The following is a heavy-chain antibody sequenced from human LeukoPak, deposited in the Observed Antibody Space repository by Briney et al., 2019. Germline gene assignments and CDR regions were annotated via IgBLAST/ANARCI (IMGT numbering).Heavy chain of an antibody. J-gene: IGHJ4*02. CDR1: GFTFSSYA. V-gene: IGHV3-23*01. D-gene: IGHD3-22*01. Sequence: PGGSLRLSCVVSGFTFSSYAMSWVRQAPGEGLEWVSGISGSGDNTYYADSVKGRFTISRDNSKNTLYVQMNSLGTEDTAAYYCAKGSYYDSSGSFYFDYWGQGTLVTVSS. CDR3: AKGSYYDSSGSFYFDY. CDR2: ISGSGDNT.